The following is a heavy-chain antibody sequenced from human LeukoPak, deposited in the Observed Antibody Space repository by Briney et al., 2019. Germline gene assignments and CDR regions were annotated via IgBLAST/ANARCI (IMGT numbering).Heavy chain of an antibody. CDR3: AKDFGPYSSSWYPVDY. CDR2: ISYDGSNK. V-gene: IGHV3-30*18. CDR1: GFTFSSYG. Sequence: GGSLRLSCAAPGFTFSSYGMHWVRQAPGKGLEWVAVISYDGSNKYYADSVKGRFTISRDNSKNTLYLQMNSLRAEDTAVYYCAKDFGPYSSSWYPVDYWGQGTLVTVSS. J-gene: IGHJ4*02. D-gene: IGHD6-13*01.